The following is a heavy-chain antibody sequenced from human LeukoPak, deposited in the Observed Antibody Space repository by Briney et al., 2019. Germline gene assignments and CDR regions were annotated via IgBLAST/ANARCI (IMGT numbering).Heavy chain of an antibody. CDR3: AREYCSSTSCTADFDY. V-gene: IGHV1-69*04. D-gene: IGHD2-2*01. CDR1: GGTFSSYT. Sequence: ASVKVSCKASGGTFSSYTISWVRQAPGQGLEWMGRIIPILGIANYAQKFQGRVTITADKSTSTAYMELSSLRSEDTAVYYCAREYCSSTSCTADFDYWGQGTLVTDSS. J-gene: IGHJ4*02. CDR2: IIPILGIA.